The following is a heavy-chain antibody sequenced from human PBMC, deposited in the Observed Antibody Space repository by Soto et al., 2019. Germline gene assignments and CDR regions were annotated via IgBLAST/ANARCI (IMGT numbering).Heavy chain of an antibody. CDR2: IIPIFGTA. CDR3: ELSSSWSSRYYGMDV. J-gene: IGHJ6*02. CDR1: GVTFSSYA. Sequence: SVKVSCKASGVTFSSYAISWVRQAPGQVLEWMGGIIPIFGTANYAQKFQGRVTITADESTSTDFMELSSLRSEDTDVYYCELSSSWSSRYYGMDVWGQ. V-gene: IGHV1-69*13. D-gene: IGHD6-13*01.